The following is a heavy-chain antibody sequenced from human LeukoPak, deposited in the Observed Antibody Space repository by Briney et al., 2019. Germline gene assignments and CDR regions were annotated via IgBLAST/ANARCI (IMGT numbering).Heavy chain of an antibody. CDR3: AKTNPRTMDGAFDI. CDR1: GFTFSSYG. D-gene: IGHD1-14*01. J-gene: IGHJ3*02. Sequence: GGSLRLSCAASGFTFSSYGIHWVRQAPGKGLEWVAVIWYDGSNKYYADSVKGRFTISRDNSKNTLYLQMNSLRAEDTAVYYCAKTNPRTMDGAFDIWGQGTMVTVSS. V-gene: IGHV3-33*06. CDR2: IWYDGSNK.